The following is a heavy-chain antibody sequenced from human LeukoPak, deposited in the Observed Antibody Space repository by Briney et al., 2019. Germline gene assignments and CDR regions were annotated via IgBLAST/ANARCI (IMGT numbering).Heavy chain of an antibody. CDR3: ARVTYLRPYQLDY. Sequence: AASVKVSCKASGYTFANYGINWVRQAPGQGLEWMGWISLDSGNTGYAQRVQGRVTLTTDTSTSTAYMELRRLRSDDTAVYFCARVTYLRPYQLDYWGQGTLVSISS. CDR2: ISLDSGNT. D-gene: IGHD2-2*01. J-gene: IGHJ4*02. V-gene: IGHV1-18*01. CDR1: GYTFANYG.